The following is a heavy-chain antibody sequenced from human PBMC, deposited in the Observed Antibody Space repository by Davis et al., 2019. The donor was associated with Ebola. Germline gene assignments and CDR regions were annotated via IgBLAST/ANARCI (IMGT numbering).Heavy chain of an antibody. CDR3: AKGQDIVVVPAAIQGYYYYGMDV. D-gene: IGHD2-2*02. Sequence: GESLKISCAASGFTFSSYAMHWVRQAPGKGLEWVAVISYDGSNKYYADSVKGRFTISRDNSKNTLYLQMNSLRAEDTAVYYCAKGQDIVVVPAAIQGYYYYGMDVWGQGTTVTVSS. J-gene: IGHJ6*02. CDR1: GFTFSSYA. V-gene: IGHV3-30-3*01. CDR2: ISYDGSNK.